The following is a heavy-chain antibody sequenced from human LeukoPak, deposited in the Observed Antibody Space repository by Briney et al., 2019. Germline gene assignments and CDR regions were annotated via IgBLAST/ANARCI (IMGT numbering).Heavy chain of an antibody. V-gene: IGHV3-21*01. CDR1: GFTFSSYS. Sequence: GGSLRLSCAASGFTFSSYSMNWVRQAPGKGLEWVSSISSSSSYIYYADSVKGRFTISRDNAMNSLYLQMNSLRAEDTAVYYCARTYFYYDSSGSISFFDYWGQGTLVTVSS. J-gene: IGHJ4*02. CDR2: ISSSSSYI. CDR3: ARTYFYYDSSGSISFFDY. D-gene: IGHD3-22*01.